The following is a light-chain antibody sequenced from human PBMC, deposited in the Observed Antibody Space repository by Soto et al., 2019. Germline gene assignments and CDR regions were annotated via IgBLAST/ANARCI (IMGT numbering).Light chain of an antibody. Sequence: QSALTQPASVSGSPRQAITISCTGTSSDVGGYNYVSWYQQHPGKAPKLMIYEVSNRPSRVSNRFSGSKSGNTASLTISGLQAEDEADYYCSSYTRSSTPYVFGTGTKVTVL. J-gene: IGLJ1*01. CDR1: SSDVGGYNY. CDR2: EVS. CDR3: SSYTRSSTPYV. V-gene: IGLV2-14*01.